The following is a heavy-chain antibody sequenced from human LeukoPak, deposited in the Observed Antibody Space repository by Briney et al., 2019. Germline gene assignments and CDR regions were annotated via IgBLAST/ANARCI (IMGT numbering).Heavy chain of an antibody. CDR3: AREGLLILKATDAFDI. D-gene: IGHD1-26*01. V-gene: IGHV3-21*01. CDR1: GFTFSSYS. Sequence: GGSLRLSCAASGFTFSSYSMNWVRQAPGKGLEWVSSISSSSSYIYYADSVKGRFTISRDNAKNSLYLQMISLRAEDTAVYYCAREGLLILKATDAFDIWGQGTMVTVSS. J-gene: IGHJ3*02. CDR2: ISSSSSYI.